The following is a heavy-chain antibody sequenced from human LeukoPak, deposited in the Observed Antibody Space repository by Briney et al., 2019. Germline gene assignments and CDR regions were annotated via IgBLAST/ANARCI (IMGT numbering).Heavy chain of an antibody. V-gene: IGHV3-74*01. Sequence: PGGSLRLSCTASGFTFSSYWMHWVRQAPGKGLMWVSRIHGDGSSTSTSYADSVKGRFTISSDNAKNTLYLQMDSLRAEDTAIYYCAKDVWWSVSWGQGTLVTVSS. CDR2: IHGDGSSTST. CDR1: GFTFSSYW. J-gene: IGHJ5*02. CDR3: AKDVWWSVS. D-gene: IGHD2-8*02.